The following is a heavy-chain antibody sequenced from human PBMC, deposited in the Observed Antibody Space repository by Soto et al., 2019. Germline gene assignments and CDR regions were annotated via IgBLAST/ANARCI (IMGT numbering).Heavy chain of an antibody. D-gene: IGHD1-26*01. V-gene: IGHV3-7*05. CDR3: AGGAGWEQDY. J-gene: IGHJ4*02. Sequence: EVQLVESGGGLVQPGESLRLSCAASGFSFSNYFMTWVRQAPGKGLEWVANINQDGSAKHYVDSVRGRFTTSRDNAKNSLHLEMNSQRVEDTAVYFCAGGAGWEQDYWGQGTLVTVSS. CDR2: INQDGSAK. CDR1: GFSFSNYF.